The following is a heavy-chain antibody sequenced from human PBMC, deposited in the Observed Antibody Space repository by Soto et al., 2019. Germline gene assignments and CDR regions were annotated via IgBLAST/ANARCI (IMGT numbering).Heavy chain of an antibody. CDR3: ARDGGRHSGGIDY. CDR1: GGTFSSYS. CDR2: IIPIFGTA. Sequence: QVQLVQSGAEVKKPGSSVKVSCKASGGTFSSYSINWVRQAPGQGLEWIGEIIPIFGTANYAQQFQGRVTITADESTSTAYMELSSLRSEDTAVYYCARDGGRHSGGIDYWGQGTLVTVSS. D-gene: IGHD1-26*01. V-gene: IGHV1-69*01. J-gene: IGHJ4*02.